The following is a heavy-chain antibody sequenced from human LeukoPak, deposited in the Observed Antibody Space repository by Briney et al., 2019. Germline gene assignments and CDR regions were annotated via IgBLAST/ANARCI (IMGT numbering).Heavy chain of an antibody. CDR3: ARDKHSSSPY. CDR2: ISSSSSTI. D-gene: IGHD6-13*01. CDR1: GFTFSSYS. J-gene: IGHJ4*02. V-gene: IGHV3-48*04. Sequence: GGSLRLSCAASGFTFSSYSMNWVRQAPGKGLEWVSYISSSSSTIYYADSVKGRFTISRDNAKNSLYLQMNSLRAEDTAVYYCARDKHSSSPYWGQGTLVTVSS.